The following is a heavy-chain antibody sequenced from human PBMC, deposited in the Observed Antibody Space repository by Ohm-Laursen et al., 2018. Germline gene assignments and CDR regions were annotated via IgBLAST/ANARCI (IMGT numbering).Heavy chain of an antibody. V-gene: IGHV1-24*01. J-gene: IGHJ6*02. CDR3: ATGAGTIPGIVVVPAAIRRVYYYYGMDV. CDR1: GYTLTELS. Sequence: SVKVSCKLSGYTLTELSMHWVRQAPGKGLEWMGGFDPEDGETIYAQKFQGRVTMTEDTSTDTAYMELSSLRSEDTAVYYCATGAGTIPGIVVVPAAIRRVYYYYGMDVWGQGTTVTVSS. CDR2: FDPEDGET. D-gene: IGHD2-2*02.